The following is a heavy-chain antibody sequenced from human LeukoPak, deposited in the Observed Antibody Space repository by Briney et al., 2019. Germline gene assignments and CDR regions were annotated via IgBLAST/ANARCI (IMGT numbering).Heavy chain of an antibody. Sequence: GGSLRLSCAASGFTFSSYAMSWVRQAPGKGLEWVSYISSSGSTMYYPDSVKGRFTISRDNAKNSPYLQMNGLRAEDTAVYYCARGNYNFWSGYYPWGQGTLVTVSS. CDR2: ISSSGSTM. CDR3: ARGNYNFWSGYYP. D-gene: IGHD3-3*01. J-gene: IGHJ4*02. CDR1: GFTFSSYA. V-gene: IGHV3-48*04.